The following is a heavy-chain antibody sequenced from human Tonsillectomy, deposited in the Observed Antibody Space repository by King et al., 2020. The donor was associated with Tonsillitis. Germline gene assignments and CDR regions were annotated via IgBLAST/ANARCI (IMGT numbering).Heavy chain of an antibody. CDR1: GFTFNNFA. Sequence: VQLVESGGGLVQPGGSLRLSCAASGFTFNNFAMTWVRQAPGKGLQWVSTIRSGGDKTYYADSVKGRFTISRDNSQNTMSLQMNSLRAEDSAIYYCAKARSPHWGHTDFDYWGQGTVVTVSS. CDR2: IRSGGDKT. CDR3: AKARSPHWGHTDFDY. D-gene: IGHD7-27*01. J-gene: IGHJ4*02. V-gene: IGHV3-23*04.